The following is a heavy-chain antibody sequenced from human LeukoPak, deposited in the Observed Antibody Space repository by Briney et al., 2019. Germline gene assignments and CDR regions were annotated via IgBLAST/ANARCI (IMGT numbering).Heavy chain of an antibody. Sequence: SQTLSLTCTVSGGSISSGGYYWSWIRQHPGKGLEWLGYIYYSESTYYNPSLKSRVTISVGTSKNQFSLKLSSVTAADTAVYYCAREILGRTPTRPNNRYFDYWGQGTLVTVSS. CDR1: GGSISSGGYY. CDR3: AREILGRTPTRPNNRYFDY. D-gene: IGHD1/OR15-1a*01. CDR2: IYYSEST. J-gene: IGHJ4*02. V-gene: IGHV4-31*03.